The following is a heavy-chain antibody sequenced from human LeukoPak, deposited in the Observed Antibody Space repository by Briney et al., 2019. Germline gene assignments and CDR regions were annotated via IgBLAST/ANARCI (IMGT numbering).Heavy chain of an antibody. D-gene: IGHD3-3*01. CDR2: INHSGST. CDR3: ARETYYDFWSGHGWFDP. CDR1: GGSFSGYY. V-gene: IGHV4-34*01. Sequence: SETLSLTCAVYGGSFSGYYWSWIRQPPGKGLEWIGEINHSGSTNYNPSLKSRVTISVDTSKNQFSLKLSSVTAADTAVYYCARETYYDFWSGHGWFDPWGQGTLVTVSS. J-gene: IGHJ5*02.